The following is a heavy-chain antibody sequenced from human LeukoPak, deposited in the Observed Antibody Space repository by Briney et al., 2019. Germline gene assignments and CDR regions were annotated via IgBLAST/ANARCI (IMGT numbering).Heavy chain of an antibody. CDR2: IYYSGST. D-gene: IGHD2-2*01. J-gene: IGHJ4*02. V-gene: IGHV4-30-4*08. Sequence: SQTLSLTCTVSGGSISSGDYYWSWIRQPPGKGLEWIGYIYYSGSTYYNPSLKSRVTISVDTYKNQFSLKLSSVTAADTAVYYCARGGGYCSSTSCSGFDYWGQGTLVTVSS. CDR3: ARGGGYCSSTSCSGFDY. CDR1: GGSISSGDYY.